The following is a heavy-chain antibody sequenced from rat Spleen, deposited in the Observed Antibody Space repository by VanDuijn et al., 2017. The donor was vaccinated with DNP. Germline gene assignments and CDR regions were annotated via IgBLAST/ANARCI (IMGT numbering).Heavy chain of an antibody. D-gene: IGHD1-9*01. CDR3: TRRGHTTGLNWFVY. J-gene: IGHJ3*01. Sequence: EVQLVESGGDLVQPGRFLKLSCVASGFTFNNYWMTWVRQAPKKGLEWVASVSYDGRNTYYGDSVKGRFTISRDNAKSTLYLQMDSLRSEDTATYYCTRRGHTTGLNWFVYWGQGTLVTVSS. V-gene: IGHV5-7*01. CDR1: GFTFNNYW. CDR2: VSYDGRNT.